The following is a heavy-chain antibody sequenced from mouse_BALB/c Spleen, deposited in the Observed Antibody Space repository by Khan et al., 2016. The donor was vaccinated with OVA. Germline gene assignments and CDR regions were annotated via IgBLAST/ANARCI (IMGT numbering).Heavy chain of an antibody. D-gene: IGHD1-1*01. CDR3: TRDRNYYGSSFYLDY. CDR2: ITSGGSYT. V-gene: IGHV5-6-4*01. CDR1: GFTFSSSS. Sequence: EVELVESGGGLVKPGGSLRLSCEASGFTFSSSSMSWVRQTPEKRLEWVATITSGGSYTYYPDSVPGRFTISRANAKNTLYLQMSRLKSEDTAIYYRTRDRNYYGSSFYLDYWGQGTTL. J-gene: IGHJ2*01.